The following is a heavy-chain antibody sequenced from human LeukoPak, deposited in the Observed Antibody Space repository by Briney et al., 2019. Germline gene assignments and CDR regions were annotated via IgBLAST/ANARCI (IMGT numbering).Heavy chain of an antibody. D-gene: IGHD2-2*01. Sequence: GGTLRLSCAASGFTFRRYGMSWVRQAPGKGLEWVANIKQDGSEKYYVDSVKGRFTISRDNAKNSLYLQMNSLRAEDTAVYYCARLKLLWSNYFDYWGQGTLVTVSS. CDR3: ARLKLLWSNYFDY. CDR1: GFTFRRYG. V-gene: IGHV3-7*01. CDR2: IKQDGSEK. J-gene: IGHJ4*02.